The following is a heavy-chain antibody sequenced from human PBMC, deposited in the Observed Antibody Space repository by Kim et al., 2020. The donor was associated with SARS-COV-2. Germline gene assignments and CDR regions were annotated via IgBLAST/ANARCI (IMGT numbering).Heavy chain of an antibody. D-gene: IGHD6-19*01. J-gene: IGHJ5*02. CDR1: GYTFTSYA. V-gene: IGHV7-4-1*02. CDR2: INTNTGNP. Sequence: ASVKVSCKASGYTFTSYAMNWVRQAPGQGLEWMGWINTNTGNPTYAQGFTGRFVFSLDTSVSTAYLQISSLRAEDTAVYYCARAPRGAVAVNWFDPWGQGTLVTVSS. CDR3: ARAPRGAVAVNWFDP.